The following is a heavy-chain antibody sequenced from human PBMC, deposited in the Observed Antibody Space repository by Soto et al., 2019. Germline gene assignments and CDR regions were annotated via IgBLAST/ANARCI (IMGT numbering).Heavy chain of an antibody. D-gene: IGHD6-6*01. V-gene: IGHV4-59*01. J-gene: IGHJ4*02. CDR1: GGSISNYY. CDR2: INYRGST. CDR3: ARAESSSSEGFDY. Sequence: SETLSLTCNVSGGSISNYYWGWVRQSPGKGLEWIGHINYRGSTSYNPSLKSRVTISIDTSENQFSLKLSSVTAADTAVYYCARAESSSSEGFDYWGRGTLVTVSS.